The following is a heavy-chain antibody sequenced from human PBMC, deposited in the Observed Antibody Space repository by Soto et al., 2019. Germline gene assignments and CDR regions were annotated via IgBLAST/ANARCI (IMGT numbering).Heavy chain of an antibody. CDR3: AKDRREGMDY. CDR2: ISHDGSNK. CDR1: GFTFSNAW. Sequence: PGGSLRLSCAASGFTFSNAWMSWVRQAPGKGLEWVAVISHDGSNKYYADSVKGRFTISRDNSKNTLYLQMNSLRAEDTAVYYCAKDRREGMDYWGQGTLVTVSS. D-gene: IGHD1-26*01. J-gene: IGHJ4*02. V-gene: IGHV3-30*18.